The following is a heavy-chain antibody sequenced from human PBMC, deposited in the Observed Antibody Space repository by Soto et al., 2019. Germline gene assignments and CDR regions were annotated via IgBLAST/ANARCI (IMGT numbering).Heavy chain of an antibody. CDR3: ARMPFSSSAVYPLYYGMDV. D-gene: IGHD6-6*01. CDR1: GGSISSYY. Sequence: QVQLQESGPGLVKPSETLSLTCTVSGGSISSYYWSWIRQPAGKGLEWIGRIYTSGSTNYNPSLKSRVTMSVDTYKNQFSLKLSSVTAADTAVYYCARMPFSSSAVYPLYYGMDVWGQGTTVTVSS. J-gene: IGHJ6*02. V-gene: IGHV4-4*07. CDR2: IYTSGST.